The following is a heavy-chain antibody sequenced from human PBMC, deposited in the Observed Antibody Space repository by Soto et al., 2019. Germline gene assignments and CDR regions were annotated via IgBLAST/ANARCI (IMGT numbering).Heavy chain of an antibody. CDR2: IWYDGSNK. Sequence: PGGSLRLSCAASGFTFSSYGMHWVRQAPGKGLEWVAVIWYDGSNKYYADSVKGRFTIPRDNSKNTLYLQMNSLRAEDTAVYYCAREGYSSSDFDYWGQGTLVTVSS. D-gene: IGHD6-6*01. CDR1: GFTFSSYG. J-gene: IGHJ4*02. CDR3: AREGYSSSDFDY. V-gene: IGHV3-33*01.